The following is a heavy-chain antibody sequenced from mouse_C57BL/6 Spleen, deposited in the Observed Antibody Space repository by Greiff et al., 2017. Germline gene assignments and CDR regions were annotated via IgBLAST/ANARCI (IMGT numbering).Heavy chain of an antibody. V-gene: IGHV14-4*01. J-gene: IGHJ3*01. Sequence: VQLQQSGAELVRPGASVKLSCTASGFNIKDDYMHWVKQRPEQGLEWIGWIDPENGDTEYDSKFQGKATITADTSSNTAYLQLSSLTSEDAAVYYCTTRQVYDVYSWFAYWGQGALVTVSA. CDR1: GFNIKDDY. D-gene: IGHD2-3*01. CDR3: TTRQVYDVYSWFAY. CDR2: IDPENGDT.